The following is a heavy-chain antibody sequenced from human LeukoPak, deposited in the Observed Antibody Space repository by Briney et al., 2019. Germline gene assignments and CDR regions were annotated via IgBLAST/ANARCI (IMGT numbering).Heavy chain of an antibody. D-gene: IGHD1-26*01. Sequence: PGGSLRLSCAASGSTFSSHWMSWVRQAPGKGPEWVANIKQDGTEIYYVDSVKGRFTISRGNAKNSLYLQMNSLRDEDTAVYYCARDKVVGATYFDYWGQGTLVTVSS. CDR2: IKQDGTEI. J-gene: IGHJ4*02. CDR3: ARDKVVGATYFDY. CDR1: GSTFSSHW. V-gene: IGHV3-7*01.